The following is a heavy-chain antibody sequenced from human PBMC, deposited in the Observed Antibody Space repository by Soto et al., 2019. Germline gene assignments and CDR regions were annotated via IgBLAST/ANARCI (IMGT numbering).Heavy chain of an antibody. Sequence: PSETLSLTCAVYGGSFSGYYWSWIRQPPGKGLEWIGEINHSGSTNYNPSLKSRVTISVDTSKNQFSLKLSSVTAADTAVYYCAKGRGYCSSTSCYGDYYYYYGMDVWGQGTTVTVSS. CDR2: INHSGST. CDR1: GGSFSGYY. J-gene: IGHJ6*02. V-gene: IGHV4-34*01. CDR3: AKGRGYCSSTSCYGDYYYYYGMDV. D-gene: IGHD2-2*01.